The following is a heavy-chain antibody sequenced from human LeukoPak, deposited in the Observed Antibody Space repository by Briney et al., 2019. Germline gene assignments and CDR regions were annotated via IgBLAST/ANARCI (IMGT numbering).Heavy chain of an antibody. J-gene: IGHJ5*02. CDR3: ARVIQGSPVLLWFGEIWFDP. CDR2: VYYDRST. V-gene: IGHV4-39*07. D-gene: IGHD3-10*01. CDR1: GGSISSSTYY. Sequence: SETLSLTCSVSGGSISSSTYYWGWIRQPPGKALEWIGSVYYDRSTYYNPSLKSRLTISVDMSKNQFSLKLSSVTAADTAVYYCARVIQGSPVLLWFGEIWFDPWGQGTLVTVSS.